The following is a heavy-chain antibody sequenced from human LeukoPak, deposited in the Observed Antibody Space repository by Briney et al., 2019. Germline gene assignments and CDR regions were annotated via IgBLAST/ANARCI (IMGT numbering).Heavy chain of an antibody. J-gene: IGHJ6*02. CDR3: ARARGDISGYYVYYYYGMDV. V-gene: IGHV1-46*01. D-gene: IGHD3-22*01. CDR2: INPSGGST. CDR1: GYTFTSYY. Sequence: ASVKVSCKASGYTFTSYYMHWVRHAPGQGLEWMGIINPSGGSTSYAQKFQGSVTMTRDTSTSTVYMELSSLRSEDTAVYYCARARGDISGYYVYYYYGMDVWGQGTTVTVSS.